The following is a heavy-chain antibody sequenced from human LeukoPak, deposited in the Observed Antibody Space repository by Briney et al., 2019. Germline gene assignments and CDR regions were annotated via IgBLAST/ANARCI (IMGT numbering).Heavy chain of an antibody. CDR1: GDSISRFY. D-gene: IGHD6-19*01. CDR2: YTGDT. Sequence: SETLSLTCSVSGDSISRFYWSWVRQPPGKGLEWIGYTGDTNYNPSLKSRVTISLDAPKSQFSLKLSSVTAADTAMYYCARVNIAVAGDASDVWGRGTMVTVSS. V-gene: IGHV4-59*01. CDR3: ARVNIAVAGDASDV. J-gene: IGHJ3*01.